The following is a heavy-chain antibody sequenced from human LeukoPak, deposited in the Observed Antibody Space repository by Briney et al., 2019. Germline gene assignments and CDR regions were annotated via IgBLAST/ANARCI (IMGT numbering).Heavy chain of an antibody. Sequence: ASVKVSCKASGYTFANYLITWVRQAPGQGLEWMGWISAYNGNMKYAQRFQGRVTMTTDTSTSTAYLELRSLKSDDTAVYYCARLGYYYDRFDPWGQGTLVTVSS. CDR1: GYTFANYL. CDR2: ISAYNGNM. D-gene: IGHD3-22*01. CDR3: ARLGYYYDRFDP. V-gene: IGHV1-18*01. J-gene: IGHJ5*02.